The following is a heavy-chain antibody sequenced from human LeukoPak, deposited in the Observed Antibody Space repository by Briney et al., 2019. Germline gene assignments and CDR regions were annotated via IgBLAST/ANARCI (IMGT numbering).Heavy chain of an antibody. CDR2: INPNSGGT. D-gene: IGHD3-22*01. Sequence: ASVKVSRTASGYTFTGYYMHWVRQAPGQGLEWMGWINPNSGGTNYAQKFQGRVTMTRDTSISTAYMELSRLRSDDTAVYYCARRHYYDSSGYYRKVGYYGMDVWGQGTTVTVSS. J-gene: IGHJ6*02. CDR1: GYTFTGYY. CDR3: ARRHYYDSSGYYRKVGYYGMDV. V-gene: IGHV1-2*02.